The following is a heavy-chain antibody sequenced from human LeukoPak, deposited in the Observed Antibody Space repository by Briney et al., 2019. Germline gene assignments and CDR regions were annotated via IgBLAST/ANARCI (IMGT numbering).Heavy chain of an antibody. D-gene: IGHD3-10*01. J-gene: IGHJ4*02. V-gene: IGHV4-4*07. CDR3: AREVDGSGSYYEAYFDY. CDR1: GGSISSYY. CDR2: IYTSGST. Sequence: SETLSLTCTVSGGSISSYYWSWIRQPAGKGLEWIGRIYTSGSTNYNPSLKSRVTMSVDTSKNQFSLKLSSVTAADTAVDYCAREVDGSGSYYEAYFDYWGQGTLVTVSS.